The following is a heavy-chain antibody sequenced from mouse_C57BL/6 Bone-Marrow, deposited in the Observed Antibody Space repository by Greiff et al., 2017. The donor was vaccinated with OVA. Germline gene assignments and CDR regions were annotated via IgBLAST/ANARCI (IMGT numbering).Heavy chain of an antibody. J-gene: IGHJ4*01. D-gene: IGHD2-5*01. CDR3: ARHASYSKDAMDY. CDR1: EYEFPSHD. CDR2: ISSDGGSI. Sequence: EVMLVESGGGLVQPGESLKLSCESTEYEFPSHDMSWVRKTPEKRLALVAAISSDGGSIYYPDTMERRFIISRDNSKKTLYLQMSSLRSEDTALYYCARHASYSKDAMDYWGQGTSVTVSS. V-gene: IGHV5-2*01.